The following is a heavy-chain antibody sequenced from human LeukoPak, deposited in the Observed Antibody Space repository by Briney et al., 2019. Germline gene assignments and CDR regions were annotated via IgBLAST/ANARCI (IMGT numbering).Heavy chain of an antibody. CDR1: GYSFTSYW. Sequence: GESLKISCKGSGYSFTSYWIGWVRQMPGKGLEWMGIIYPGDSDTRYSLSFQGQITISADKSISTAYLQWSSLKASDTAIYYCARQGYSYGYDYWGQGTLVTVSS. CDR3: ARQGYSYGYDY. CDR2: IYPGDSDT. D-gene: IGHD5-18*01. V-gene: IGHV5-51*01. J-gene: IGHJ4*02.